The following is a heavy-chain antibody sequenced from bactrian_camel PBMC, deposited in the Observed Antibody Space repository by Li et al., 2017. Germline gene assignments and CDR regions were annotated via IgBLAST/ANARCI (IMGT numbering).Heavy chain of an antibody. J-gene: IGHJ4*01. CDR2: IQNYIGKNGTS. CDR3: VRDLSSGDYDY. D-gene: IGHD1*01. CDR1: GYIYSSYC. Sequence: HVQLVESGGASVRAGGSLRLSCSAFGYIYSSYCLGWFRQAPGKEREGVAAIQNYIGKNGTSSYGDSVQGRFTISQDNTNNTVYLQMNSLKPEDTAVYYCVRDLSSGDYDYWCQGTQVTVS. V-gene: IGHV3S26*01.